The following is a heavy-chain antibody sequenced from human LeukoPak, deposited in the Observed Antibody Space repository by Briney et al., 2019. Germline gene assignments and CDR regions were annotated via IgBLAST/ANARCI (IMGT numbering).Heavy chain of an antibody. CDR3: ATDLHFEEFSLYAPSDY. J-gene: IGHJ4*02. Sequence: ASVKVSCKPSGGTFSSFAISWVRQAPGQGLEWMGRIIPVLDIPTYAQKFQDRVTISADKSTSTAYMELNSLRSEDTALYYCATDLHFEEFSLYAPSDYWGQGTLVTVSS. D-gene: IGHD3-16*02. V-gene: IGHV1-69*04. CDR2: IIPVLDIP. CDR1: GGTFSSFA.